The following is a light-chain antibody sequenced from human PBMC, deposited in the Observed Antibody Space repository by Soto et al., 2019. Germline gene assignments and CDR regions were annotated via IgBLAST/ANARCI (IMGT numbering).Light chain of an antibody. CDR2: GAS. V-gene: IGKV3-20*01. J-gene: IGKJ2*02. CDR3: QQYGSAPGT. Sequence: EIVLTQSPGTLPLSPGERATLSCRASQSVSRNFLAWYQQKPGQAPKLLISGASSRATGIPDRFSGSGSGTDFTLTISRLEPEDFALYSCQQYGSAPGTFGQGTKLEIK. CDR1: QSVSRNF.